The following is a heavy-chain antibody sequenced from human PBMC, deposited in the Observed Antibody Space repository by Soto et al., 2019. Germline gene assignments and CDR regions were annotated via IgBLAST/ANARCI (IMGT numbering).Heavy chain of an antibody. J-gene: IGHJ6*02. D-gene: IGHD3-10*01. CDR2: INAGNGNT. V-gene: IGHV1-3*01. CDR1: GYTFTSYA. CDR3: ARSSTMVLGVIKHNYYYYGMDF. Sequence: ASVKVSCKASGYTFTSYAMHWVRQAPGQRLEWMGWINAGNGNTKYSQRFQGIVTITRDTSASTAYMELSSLRSEDTAVYYCARSSTMVLGVIKHNYYYYGMDFWGQGTTVTVSS.